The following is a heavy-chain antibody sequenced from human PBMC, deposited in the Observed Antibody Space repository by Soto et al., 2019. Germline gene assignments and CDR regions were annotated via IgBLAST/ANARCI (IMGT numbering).Heavy chain of an antibody. V-gene: IGHV3-64D*06. CDR2: ISSNGGST. D-gene: IGHD5-12*01. Sequence: GGSLRLSCSASGFTVSSYAMHWVRQAPGKGLEYVSAISSNGGSTYYADSVKGRFTISRDNSKNTLYLQMSSLRAEDTAVYYCVKDMGMATTPFDYWGQGTLVTVSS. CDR1: GFTVSSYA. J-gene: IGHJ4*02. CDR3: VKDMGMATTPFDY.